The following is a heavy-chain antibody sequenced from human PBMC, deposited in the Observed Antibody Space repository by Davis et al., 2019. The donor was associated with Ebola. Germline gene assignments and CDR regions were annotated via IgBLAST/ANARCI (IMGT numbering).Heavy chain of an antibody. CDR3: ARASTPRRNYYGSGPKGAGMDV. CDR2: INHSGST. Sequence: PSETLSLTCAVYGGSFSGYYWSWIRQPPGKGLEWIGEINHSGSTNYSPSLKSRVTISVDTSKNQFSLKLSSVTAADTAVYYCARASTPRRNYYGSGPKGAGMDVWGQGTTVTVSS. CDR1: GGSFSGYY. V-gene: IGHV4-34*01. J-gene: IGHJ6*02. D-gene: IGHD3-10*01.